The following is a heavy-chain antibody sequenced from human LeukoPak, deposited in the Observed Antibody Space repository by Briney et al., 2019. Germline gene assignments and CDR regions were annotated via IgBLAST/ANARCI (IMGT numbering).Heavy chain of an antibody. V-gene: IGHV3-23*01. CDR1: GFTFSNYA. Sequence: GGSLRLSCAASGFTFSNYAMSWVRQAPGKGLEWVSDISGSGDSTNYADSVKGRFTISRDNSKNTLYLQMNSLRAEDTAVYFCAKDQVVPFDYWGQGTLVTVSS. D-gene: IGHD2-2*01. CDR2: ISGSGDST. J-gene: IGHJ4*02. CDR3: AKDQVVPFDY.